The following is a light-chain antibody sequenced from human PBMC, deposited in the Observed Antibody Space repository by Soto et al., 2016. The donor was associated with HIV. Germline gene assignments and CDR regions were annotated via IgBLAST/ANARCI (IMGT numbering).Light chain of an antibody. Sequence: SYELTQPPSVSVSPGQTASITCSVDKLGDKYVSWYKQKPGQSPVLVIYEDNKRPSGIPEQFSGSNSGNTATLTISGTQALDEADYYCQAWDSNTCFFGTGTKVTVL. CDR2: EDN. V-gene: IGLV3-1*01. CDR3: QAWDSNTCF. J-gene: IGLJ1*01. CDR1: KLGDKY.